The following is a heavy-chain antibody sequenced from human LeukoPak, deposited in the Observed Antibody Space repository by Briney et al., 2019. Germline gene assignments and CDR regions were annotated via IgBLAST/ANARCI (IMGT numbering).Heavy chain of an antibody. CDR3: ARARPTKNCSSTSCYAWYFDY. J-gene: IGHJ4*02. D-gene: IGHD2-2*01. V-gene: IGHV4-59*01. CDR2: IYYSGST. CDR1: GGSISSYY. Sequence: SETLSLTCTVSGGSISSYYWSWIRQPPGKGLEWIGYIYYSGSTNYNPSLKSRVTISVDTSKNQFSLKLSSVTAADTAVYYCARARPTKNCSSTSCYAWYFDYWGQGTLVTVTS.